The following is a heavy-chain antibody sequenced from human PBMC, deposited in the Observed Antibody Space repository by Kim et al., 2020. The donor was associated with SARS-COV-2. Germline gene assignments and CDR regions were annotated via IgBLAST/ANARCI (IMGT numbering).Heavy chain of an antibody. CDR1: GFTFSSYA. J-gene: IGHJ6*02. CDR3: ARDTRLFEITMVRGVIYYYYYGMDV. D-gene: IGHD3-10*01. CDR2: ISYDGSNK. V-gene: IGHV3-30*04. Sequence: GGSLRLSCAASGFTFSSYAMHWVRQAPGKGLEWVAVISYDGSNKYYADSVKGRFTISRDNSKNTLYLQMNSLRAEDTAVYYCARDTRLFEITMVRGVIYYYYYGMDVWGQGTTVTVSS.